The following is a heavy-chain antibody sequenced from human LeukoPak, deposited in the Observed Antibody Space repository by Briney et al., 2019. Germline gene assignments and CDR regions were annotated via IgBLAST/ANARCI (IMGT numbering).Heavy chain of an antibody. Sequence: GESLKISCKGSGYSFTSYWIGWVRQMPGKGLEWMGIIYPGDSDTRYSPSFQGQVTISADKSISTAYLQWSSLKASDTAMYYCARHPTYYYGSGSYSPGSYFDYWGQGTLVTVSS. D-gene: IGHD3-10*01. J-gene: IGHJ4*02. CDR2: IYPGDSDT. CDR1: GYSFTSYW. CDR3: ARHPTYYYGSGSYSPGSYFDY. V-gene: IGHV5-51*01.